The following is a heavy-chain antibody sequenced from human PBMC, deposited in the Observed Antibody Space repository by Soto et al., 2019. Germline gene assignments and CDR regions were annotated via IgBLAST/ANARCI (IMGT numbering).Heavy chain of an antibody. CDR3: ARDRVAGIWGDAFDI. D-gene: IGHD3-16*01. CDR1: GYTFTNHG. Sequence: QVQLVQSGTEVKKPGASVKVSCKTSGYTFTNHGINWVRQAPGQGLEWMGWINPYNANTNYAQKLQCRVTITTDTSTTTAYMQLRSLTSDYTAVYYCARDRVAGIWGDAFDIWGQGTVVTVSS. CDR2: INPYNANT. V-gene: IGHV1-18*04. J-gene: IGHJ3*02.